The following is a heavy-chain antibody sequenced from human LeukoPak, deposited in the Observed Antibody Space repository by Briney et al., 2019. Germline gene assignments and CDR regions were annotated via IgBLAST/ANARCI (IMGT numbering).Heavy chain of an antibody. Sequence: PSETLSLTCAVYGGSFSGYYWSWIRQPPGKGLEWIGEINHSGSTYYNPSLKSRLTISVDTSKNQFSLKLTSVTAADTAVYYCAREEDSGWYPYYYYYMDVWGKGTTVTISS. CDR1: GGSFSGYY. V-gene: IGHV4-34*01. D-gene: IGHD6-19*01. CDR2: INHSGST. CDR3: AREEDSGWYPYYYYYMDV. J-gene: IGHJ6*03.